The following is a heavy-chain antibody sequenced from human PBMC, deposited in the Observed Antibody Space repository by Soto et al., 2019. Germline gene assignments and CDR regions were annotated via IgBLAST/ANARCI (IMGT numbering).Heavy chain of an antibody. CDR2: ISGSGGST. D-gene: IGHD3-22*01. Sequence: PGGSLRLSCAASGFTFSSYAMSWVRQAPGKGLEWVSAISGSGGSTYYADSVKGRFTISRDNSKNTLYLQMNSLRAEDTAVYYCAKESQVSMIVVVITPYFDYWGQGTLVTVSS. V-gene: IGHV3-23*01. J-gene: IGHJ4*02. CDR3: AKESQVSMIVVVITPYFDY. CDR1: GFTFSSYA.